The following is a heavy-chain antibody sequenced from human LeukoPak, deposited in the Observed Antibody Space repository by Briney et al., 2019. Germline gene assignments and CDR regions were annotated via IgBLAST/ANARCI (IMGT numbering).Heavy chain of an antibody. CDR1: GGSFSGYY. D-gene: IGHD2-2*01. Sequence: SETLSLTCAVYGGSFSGYYWSWIRQPPGKGLEWIGEINHSGSTSYNPSLKSRVTISVDTSKNQFSLKLSSVTAADTAVYYCARGPRVPAAPYGMDVWGQGTTVTVSS. CDR3: ARGPRVPAAPYGMDV. J-gene: IGHJ6*02. CDR2: INHSGST. V-gene: IGHV4-34*01.